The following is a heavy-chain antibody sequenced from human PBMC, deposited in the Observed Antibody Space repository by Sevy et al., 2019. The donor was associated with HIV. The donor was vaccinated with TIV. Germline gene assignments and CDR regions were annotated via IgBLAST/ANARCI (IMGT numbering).Heavy chain of an antibody. CDR2: LSFGCGKI. CDR1: GFAFYDYS. D-gene: IGHD2-8*01. J-gene: IGHJ4*02. Sequence: GGSLRLSCAASGFAFYDYSMSWIRQAPGKGLEWVATLSFGCGKINYGDTVKGRFTFSRDNWKNSFYLQMDNLRVEDTALYYCAREGCTRPHDYWGQGTRVTVSS. CDR3: AREGCTRPHDY. V-gene: IGHV3-23*01.